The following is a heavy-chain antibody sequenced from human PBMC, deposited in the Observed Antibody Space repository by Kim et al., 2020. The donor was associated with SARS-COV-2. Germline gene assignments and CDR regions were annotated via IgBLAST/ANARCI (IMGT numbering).Heavy chain of an antibody. Sequence: SETLSLTCTVSGGSISSSSYYWGWIRQPPGKGLEWIGSIYYSGSTYYNPSLKSRVTISVDTSKNQFSLKLSSVTAADTAVYYCARVPIAAAGSLYYFDYWGQGTLVTVSS. CDR2: IYYSGST. D-gene: IGHD6-13*01. V-gene: IGHV4-39*07. CDR3: ARVPIAAAGSLYYFDY. CDR1: GGSISSSSYY. J-gene: IGHJ4*02.